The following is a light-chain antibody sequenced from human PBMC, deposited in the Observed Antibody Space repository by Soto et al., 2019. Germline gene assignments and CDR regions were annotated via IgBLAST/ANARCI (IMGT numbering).Light chain of an antibody. CDR3: QQSYSTPVT. J-gene: IGKJ5*01. V-gene: IGKV1-39*01. CDR2: AAS. Sequence: DIQMTQSPSSLSASVGDRVTITCQASQSIGTYLNWYKQKPGKAPSLLSYAASSLQRGVPSRFSGRGSGTDFTLTISSLKPEDFATYYCQQSYSTPVTFGQGTRLDI. CDR1: QSIGTY.